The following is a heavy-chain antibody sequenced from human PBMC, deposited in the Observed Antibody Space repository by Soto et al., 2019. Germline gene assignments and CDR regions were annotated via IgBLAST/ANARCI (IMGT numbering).Heavy chain of an antibody. D-gene: IGHD2-8*01. V-gene: IGHV4-39*01. J-gene: IGHJ4*02. CDR2: IYYSGST. CDR1: GGSISSCSYY. Sequence: SETLSLTCTVSGGSISSCSYYWGWIRQPPGKGLEWIGSIYYSGSTYYNPSLKSRVTISVDTSKNQFSLKLSSVTAADTAVYYCARTKPKEYYFDYWGQGA. CDR3: ARTKPKEYYFDY.